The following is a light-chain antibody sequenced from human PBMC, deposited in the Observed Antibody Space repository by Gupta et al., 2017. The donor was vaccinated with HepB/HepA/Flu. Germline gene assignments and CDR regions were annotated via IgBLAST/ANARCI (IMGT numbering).Light chain of an antibody. J-gene: IGLJ1*01. Sequence: QSVLTQPPSVSGAPGQRVTISCTGGSSNIGAGYDVHWYQHLPGTAPKLLIYGNKDRPSGGPDRVSGSKSGTSASLAITGLQAEDEADYFCQSYDTSLSGFYVFGTGTKVTVL. V-gene: IGLV1-40*01. CDR1: SSNIGAGYD. CDR3: QSYDTSLSGFYV. CDR2: GNK.